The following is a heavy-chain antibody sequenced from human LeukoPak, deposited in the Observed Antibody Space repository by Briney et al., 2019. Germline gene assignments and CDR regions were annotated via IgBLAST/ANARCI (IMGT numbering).Heavy chain of an antibody. CDR1: GGSFSGYY. J-gene: IGHJ4*02. V-gene: IGHV4-34*01. Sequence: PSETLSLTCAVYGGSFSGYYWSWIRQPPGKGLEWIGEINHSGSTNYNPSLKSRVTISVDTSKNQFSLKLSSVTAADTAVYYCARGRYSGWTRNRYYFDYWGQGTLVTVSS. CDR2: INHSGST. D-gene: IGHD6-19*01. CDR3: ARGRYSGWTRNRYYFDY.